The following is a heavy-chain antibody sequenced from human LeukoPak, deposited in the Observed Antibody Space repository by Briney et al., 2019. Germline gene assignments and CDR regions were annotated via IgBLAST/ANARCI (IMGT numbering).Heavy chain of an antibody. Sequence: PGGSLRLSCAASGFTFSSFGIHWVRQAPGKGLEWVAFIPYDGSNKYYADSVKGRFTISRDNSKNTLYLQLNHLRAEDTAAYYCAKDDTTMAPQQGSYGLDVWGQGTTVTVSS. CDR3: AKDDTTMAPQQGSYGLDV. V-gene: IGHV3-30*02. J-gene: IGHJ6*02. CDR1: GFTFSSFG. CDR2: IPYDGSNK. D-gene: IGHD5-18*01.